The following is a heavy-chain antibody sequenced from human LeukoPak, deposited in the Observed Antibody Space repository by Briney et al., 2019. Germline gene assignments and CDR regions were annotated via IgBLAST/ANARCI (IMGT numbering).Heavy chain of an antibody. D-gene: IGHD6-13*01. Sequence: TTSETPSLTCTVSGGSISSYYWSWIRQPPGKGLEWIGYIYYSGSTNYNPSFKSRVTISVDTSKNQFSLKLSSVTAADTAVYYCARHMAAAGLLYFDYWGQGTLVTVSS. J-gene: IGHJ4*02. CDR3: ARHMAAAGLLYFDY. V-gene: IGHV4-59*08. CDR2: IYYSGST. CDR1: GGSISSYY.